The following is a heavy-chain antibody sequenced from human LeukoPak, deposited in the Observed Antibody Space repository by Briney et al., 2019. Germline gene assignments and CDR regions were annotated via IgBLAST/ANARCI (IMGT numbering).Heavy chain of an antibody. CDR1: GFTFSSYG. D-gene: IGHD3-9*01. V-gene: IGHV3-30*02. CDR2: IRYDGSNK. Sequence: GGSLRLSCAASGFTFSSYGMHWVRQAPGKGLEWVAFIRYDGSNKYYADSVKGRFTISRDNSKNTLSLQMNSLRAEDTAVYYCAKAGEYYDLLTGLDYWGQGTLVTVSS. J-gene: IGHJ4*02. CDR3: AKAGEYYDLLTGLDY.